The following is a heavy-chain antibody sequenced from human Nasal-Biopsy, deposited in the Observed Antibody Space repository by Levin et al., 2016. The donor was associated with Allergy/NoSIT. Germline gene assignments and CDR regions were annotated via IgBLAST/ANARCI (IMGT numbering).Heavy chain of an antibody. V-gene: IGHV3-30*18. J-gene: IGHJ5*02. CDR1: GFTFNAYG. D-gene: IGHD2-2*01. Sequence: GGSLRLSCAASGFTFNAYGMHWVRQAPGKGLEWMAVISYDGSDKYYADSVKGRFTISRDNSKKTVYLQMNSLSAEDTALYYCAKGECTSSSCPIDRWGQGTLVTVSS. CDR2: ISYDGSDK. CDR3: AKGECTSSSCPIDR.